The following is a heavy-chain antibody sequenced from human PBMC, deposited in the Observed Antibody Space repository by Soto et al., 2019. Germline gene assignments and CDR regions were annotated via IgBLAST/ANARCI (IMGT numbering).Heavy chain of an antibody. CDR1: GFTFSDYY. CDR2: ISSSGSTI. J-gene: IGHJ4*02. Sequence: GGSLRLSCAASGFTFSDYYMSWIRQAPGKGLEWVSYISSSGSTIYYADSVKGRFTISRDNAKNSLYLQMNSLRAEDTAVYYCARVGSYDFWSAEGAILWWGQGTLVTVSS. CDR3: ARVGSYDFWSAEGAILW. V-gene: IGHV3-11*01. D-gene: IGHD3-3*01.